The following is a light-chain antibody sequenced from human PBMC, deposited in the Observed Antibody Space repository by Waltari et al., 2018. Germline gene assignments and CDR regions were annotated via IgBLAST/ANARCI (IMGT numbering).Light chain of an antibody. CDR2: VNSDGSH. J-gene: IGLJ2*01. CDR3: QTWGTGIVL. Sequence: QLVLTQSPSASASLGASAKLTCPLSSGHSSNAIARHQQQSEKGPRYLMKVNSDGSHSKGDGIPDRFSGSSSGAERFLTISSLQSEDEADYYCQTWGTGIVLFGGGTKLTVL. CDR1: SGHSSNA. V-gene: IGLV4-69*01.